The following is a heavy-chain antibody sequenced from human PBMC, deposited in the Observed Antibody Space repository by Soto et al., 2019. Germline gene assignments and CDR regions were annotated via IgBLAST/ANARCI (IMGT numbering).Heavy chain of an antibody. Sequence: EVQLLESGGGLVQPGGSLRLSCAASGFTFSSYAMSWVRQAPGKGLEWVSAISGSGGSTYYADSVKGRFTISRDNSKNTLYLQMNSLRAEDTAVYYCAKDGDMVVVVAATRGYDYWGQGTLVTVSS. CDR3: AKDGDMVVVVAATRGYDY. V-gene: IGHV3-23*01. J-gene: IGHJ4*02. CDR2: ISGSGGST. D-gene: IGHD2-15*01. CDR1: GFTFSSYA.